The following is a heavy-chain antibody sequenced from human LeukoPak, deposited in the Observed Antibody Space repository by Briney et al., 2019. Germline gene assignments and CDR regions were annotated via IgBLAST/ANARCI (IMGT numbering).Heavy chain of an antibody. J-gene: IGHJ4*02. CDR3: ARVAGIRHGAPSY. V-gene: IGHV1-2*02. CDR1: GYTFTGYY. Sequence: ASVKVSCKASGYTFTGYYMHWVRQAPGQGLEWMGWINPNSGGTNYAQKFHGRVTMTRDTSISTAYMELSRLRSDDTAVYYCARVAGIRHGAPSYWGQGTLVTVSS. CDR2: INPNSGGT. D-gene: IGHD1-26*01.